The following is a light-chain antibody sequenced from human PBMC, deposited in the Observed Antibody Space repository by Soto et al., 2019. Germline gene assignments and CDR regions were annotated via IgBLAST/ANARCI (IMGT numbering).Light chain of an antibody. Sequence: DIQMTQSPSTLSGSVGDRVTITCRASQSISSWLAWYQQKPGKAPKLLMFDTFSLESGVPSRFSGSRSGTEFTLTISSLQPDDYATYYCQQYNSHSPPTFGGGTKVDIK. J-gene: IGKJ4*01. CDR2: DTF. CDR1: QSISSW. V-gene: IGKV1-5*01. CDR3: QQYNSHSPPT.